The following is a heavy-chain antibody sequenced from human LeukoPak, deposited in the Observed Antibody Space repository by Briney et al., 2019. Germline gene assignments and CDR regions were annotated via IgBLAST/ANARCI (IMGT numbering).Heavy chain of an antibody. CDR2: IYYSASP. Sequence: SETLSLTCTVSGDSISSYYWSWIRQPPGKGLEWIGYIYYSASPSYNPSLKSQITISLDTSKNQFSLKLNSVTAADTAVYYCARANGYSPFDYWGQGTLVTVSS. CDR1: GDSISSYY. CDR3: ARANGYSPFDY. J-gene: IGHJ4*02. V-gene: IGHV4-59*01. D-gene: IGHD5-24*01.